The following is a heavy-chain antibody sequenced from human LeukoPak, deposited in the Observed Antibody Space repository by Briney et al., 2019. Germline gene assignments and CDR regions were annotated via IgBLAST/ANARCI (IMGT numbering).Heavy chain of an antibody. Sequence: GGSLRLSCAASGFTFSSYGMHWVRQAPGKGLEWVAVIWYDGSNKCYADSVKGRFTISRDNSKSTLYLQMNSLRAEDTAVYYCAGDYGEYYYGMDVWGQGTTVTVS. CDR1: GFTFSSYG. V-gene: IGHV3-33*01. D-gene: IGHD4-17*01. J-gene: IGHJ6*02. CDR2: IWYDGSNK. CDR3: AGDYGEYYYGMDV.